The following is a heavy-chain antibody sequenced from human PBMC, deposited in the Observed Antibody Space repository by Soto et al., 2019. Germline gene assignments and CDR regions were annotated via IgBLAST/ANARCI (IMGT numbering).Heavy chain of an antibody. V-gene: IGHV6-1*01. J-gene: IGHJ6*02. CDR3: ARARFGSSSSIGMDV. D-gene: IGHD6-6*01. Sequence: PSQTLSLTCAISGDSVSSNSATWNWIRHSPSRGLEWLGRTYYRSKWDNDYAVSVKSRITINPDTSKNQFSLQLNSVSPEDTAVYYCARARFGSSSSIGMDVWGQGTTVTVSS. CDR2: TYYRSKWDN. CDR1: GDSVSSNSAT.